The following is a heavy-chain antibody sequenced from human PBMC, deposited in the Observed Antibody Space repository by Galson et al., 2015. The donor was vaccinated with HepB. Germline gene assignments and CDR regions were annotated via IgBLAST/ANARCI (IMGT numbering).Heavy chain of an antibody. J-gene: IGHJ4*02. CDR1: GFTFSSLC. CDR3: AKGTTNIDY. V-gene: IGHV3-23*01. D-gene: IGHD1-1*01. CDR2: IGVNAGST. Sequence: SLRLSCAASGFTFSSLCMTWVRQAPGKGLEWVSAIGVNAGSTDYADSVKGRFTISRENSKNMLYLQMNNLRSEDTAVYYCAKGTTNIDYWGQGTLVTVSS.